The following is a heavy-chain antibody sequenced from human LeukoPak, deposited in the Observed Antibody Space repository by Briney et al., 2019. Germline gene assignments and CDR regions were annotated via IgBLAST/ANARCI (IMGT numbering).Heavy chain of an antibody. CDR2: IYPGDSDT. D-gene: IGHD6-13*01. Sequence: GESLKISCKGSGYSFTSYWIGWVRQMPGKGLEWMGIIYPGDSDTRYSPSFQGQVTISADKSISTAYLQWSSLTASDTAMYYCARCSGYSSSWYAFRVGLFDYWGQGTLVTVSS. J-gene: IGHJ4*02. CDR3: ARCSGYSSSWYAFRVGLFDY. CDR1: GYSFTSYW. V-gene: IGHV5-51*01.